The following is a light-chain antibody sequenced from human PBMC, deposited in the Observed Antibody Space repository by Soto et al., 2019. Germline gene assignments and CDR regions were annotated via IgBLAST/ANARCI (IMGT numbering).Light chain of an antibody. J-gene: IGKJ5*01. CDR1: QSVSRY. CDR2: DAS. Sequence: EIMLTQSSATLSLSPGERATLSCRASQSVSRYLAWYQQKPGQAPRLLIYDASNRATGIPARFSGSGSGTDFTLTISSLEAEDFALYYCQQRSDWPRITFGQGTRLEIK. CDR3: QQRSDWPRIT. V-gene: IGKV3-11*01.